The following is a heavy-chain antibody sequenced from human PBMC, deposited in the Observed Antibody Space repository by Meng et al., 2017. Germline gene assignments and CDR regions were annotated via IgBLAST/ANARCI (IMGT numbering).Heavy chain of an antibody. CDR1: GGSISSSNW. D-gene: IGHD5-18*01. CDR2: IYHSGST. V-gene: IGHV4-4*02. J-gene: IGHJ2*01. CDR3: ARGSGYSYGFNWYFDL. Sequence: VQPQGSGPGLVKPSGTLSLTCAGSGGSISSSNWWSWVRQPPGKGLEWIGEIYHSGSTNYNPSLKSRVTISVDKSKNQFSLKLSSVTAADTAVYYCARGSGYSYGFNWYFDLWGRGTLVTVSS.